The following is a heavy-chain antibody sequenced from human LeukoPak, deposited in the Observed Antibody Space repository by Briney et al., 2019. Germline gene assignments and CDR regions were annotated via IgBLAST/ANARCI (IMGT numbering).Heavy chain of an antibody. CDR2: TYCSGST. D-gene: IGHD1-26*01. CDR1: GGSISSYY. Sequence: SETLSLTCTVSGGSISSYYWSWIRQPPGKGPEWIGYTYCSGSTNYNPSLKSRVTISVDTSKNQFSLKLSSVTAADTAVYYCARAIVGATNWFDPWGQGTLVTVSS. V-gene: IGHV4-59*01. J-gene: IGHJ5*02. CDR3: ARAIVGATNWFDP.